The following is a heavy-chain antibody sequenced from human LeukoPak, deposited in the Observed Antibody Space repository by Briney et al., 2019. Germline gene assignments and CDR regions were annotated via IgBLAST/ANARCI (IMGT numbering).Heavy chain of an antibody. J-gene: IGHJ4*02. CDR3: ARDPLRTVSFDY. Sequence: ASVKVSCKASGYTFTCYYMHWVRQAPGQGLEWMGRINPNSGGTNYAQKFQGRVTMTRDTSISTAYMELSRLRSDDTAVYYCARDPLRTVSFDYWGQGTLVTVSS. CDR1: GYTFTCYY. V-gene: IGHV1-2*06. CDR2: INPNSGGT. D-gene: IGHD3/OR15-3a*01.